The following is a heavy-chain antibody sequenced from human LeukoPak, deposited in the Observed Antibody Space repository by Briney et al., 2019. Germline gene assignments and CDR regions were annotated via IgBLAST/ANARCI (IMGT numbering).Heavy chain of an antibody. CDR1: GFSFSSYA. J-gene: IGHJ4*02. CDR2: ISGSGDNT. CDR3: ARRSGYTTGWFFDF. Sequence: GGSLKLSCAASGFSFSSYAMSWVRQAPGKGLEWVSSISGSGDNTYYAESVKGRFTISRDNSKNTLFLQMNSLRAEDTAVFYCARRSGYTTGWFFDFWGQGTLVTVSS. D-gene: IGHD6-19*01. V-gene: IGHV3-23*01.